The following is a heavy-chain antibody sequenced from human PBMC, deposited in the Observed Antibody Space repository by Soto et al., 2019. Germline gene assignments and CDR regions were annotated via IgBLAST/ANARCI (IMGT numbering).Heavy chain of an antibody. J-gene: IGHJ4*02. V-gene: IGHV4-30-4*01. Sequence: SETLSLTCTVSGGSISSGVYYWSWIRQPPGKGLDWIGYIYYSGSTYYNPSLKSRVTISVDTSKNQFSLKLSSVTAADTAVYYCARVSLRGYFDYWGQGALVTVSS. CDR3: ARVSLRGYFDY. CDR2: IYYSGST. D-gene: IGHD3-3*01. CDR1: GGSISSGVYY.